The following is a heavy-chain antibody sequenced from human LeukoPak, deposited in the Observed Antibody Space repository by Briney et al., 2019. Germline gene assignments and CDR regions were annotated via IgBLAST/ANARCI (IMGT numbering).Heavy chain of an antibody. V-gene: IGHV3-11*05. Sequence: GGSLRLSCAASGFTFSDYYMSWIRQAPGKGLEWVSYISSSSSYTNYADSAKGRFTISRDNAKNSLYLQMNSLRAEDTAVYYCARDQVGVTDQIDYWGQGTLVTVSS. CDR1: GFTFSDYY. CDR3: ARDQVGVTDQIDY. D-gene: IGHD1-26*01. CDR2: ISSSSSYT. J-gene: IGHJ4*02.